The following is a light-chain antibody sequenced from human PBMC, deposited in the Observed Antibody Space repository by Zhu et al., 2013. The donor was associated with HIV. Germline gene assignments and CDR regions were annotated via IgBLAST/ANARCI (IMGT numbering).Light chain of an antibody. CDR1: QSVGRW. Sequence: DTQLAQSPSTLYASVGDTVAITCRASQSVGRWLAWYQQKVGEAPKVLIHTASTLQSGVPSRFTGSGSVAEFTLTINSLQPEDFATYYCQQYDSFSTFGQGTKVELK. CDR2: TAS. V-gene: IGKV1-5*03. J-gene: IGKJ1*01. CDR3: QQYDSFST.